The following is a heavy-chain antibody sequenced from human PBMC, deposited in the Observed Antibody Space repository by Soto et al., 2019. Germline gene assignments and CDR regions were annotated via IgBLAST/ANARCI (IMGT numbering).Heavy chain of an antibody. CDR1: GFTFSNAW. CDR3: TTSLNIVVVPAALNY. CDR2: IKSKTDGGTT. V-gene: IGHV3-15*01. D-gene: IGHD2-2*01. Sequence: GGSLRLSCAASGFTFSNAWMSWVRQAPGKGLEWVGRIKSKTDGGTTDYAAPVKGRFTISRDDSKNTLYLQMNSLKTEDTAVYYCTTSLNIVVVPAALNYWGQGTLVTVSS. J-gene: IGHJ4*02.